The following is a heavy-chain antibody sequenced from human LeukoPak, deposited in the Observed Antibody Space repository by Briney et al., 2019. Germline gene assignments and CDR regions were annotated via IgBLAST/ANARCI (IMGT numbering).Heavy chain of an antibody. CDR2: INPNSGGT. V-gene: IGHV1-2*02. Sequence: EASVKVSCKASGYTFNGYYIHWVRQAPGQGLEWMGWINPNSGGTNYAQKFQGRVTMTRDTSISTAYMELSRLRSDDTAVYYCARGLSFGGNFRPADYWGQGALVTVSS. CDR3: ARGLSFGGNFRPADY. CDR1: GYTFNGYY. D-gene: IGHD4-23*01. J-gene: IGHJ4*02.